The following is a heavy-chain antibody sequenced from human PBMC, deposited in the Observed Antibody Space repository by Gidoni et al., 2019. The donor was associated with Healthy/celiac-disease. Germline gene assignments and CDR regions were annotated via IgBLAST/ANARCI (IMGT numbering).Heavy chain of an antibody. D-gene: IGHD3-3*01. J-gene: IGHJ4*02. CDR3: AKSGIKAGDFWSGYWVFDY. V-gene: IGHV3-23*01. CDR2: ISGSGGST. CDR1: GFTFSRYA. Sequence: EVQLLESGGGLVQPGGSLRLSCAASGFTFSRYAMSWVRQAPGKGLEWVSAISGSGGSTYYADSVKGRFTISRDNSKNTLYLQMNSLRAEDTAVYYCAKSGIKAGDFWSGYWVFDYWGQGTLVTVSS.